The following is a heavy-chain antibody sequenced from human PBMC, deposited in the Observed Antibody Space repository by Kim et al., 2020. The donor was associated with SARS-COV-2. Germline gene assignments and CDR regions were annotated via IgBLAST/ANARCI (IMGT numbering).Heavy chain of an antibody. V-gene: IGHV1-18*04. J-gene: IGHJ6*02. CDR2: ISAYNGNT. CDR1: GYTFTSYG. D-gene: IGHD1-26*01. Sequence: ASVKVSCKASGYTFTSYGISWVRQAPGQGLEWMGWISAYNGNTNYAQKLQGRVTMTTDTSTSTAYMELRSLRSDDTAVYYCARDVLSPLLYSGSYNYYGMDVWGQGTTVTVSS. CDR3: ARDVLSPLLYSGSYNYYGMDV.